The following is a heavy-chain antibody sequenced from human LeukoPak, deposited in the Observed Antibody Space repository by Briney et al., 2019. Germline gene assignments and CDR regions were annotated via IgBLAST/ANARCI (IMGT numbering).Heavy chain of an antibody. Sequence: GGSLRLPCAASGFTLSSYAMHWVRQAPGKGLEWVAVISYDGSNKYYADSVKGRFTISRDNSKNTLWLQMNSLRAEDTAVYYCARNPDYWGQGTLVTVSS. CDR2: ISYDGSNK. V-gene: IGHV3-30-3*01. CDR1: GFTLSSYA. CDR3: ARNPDY. J-gene: IGHJ4*02.